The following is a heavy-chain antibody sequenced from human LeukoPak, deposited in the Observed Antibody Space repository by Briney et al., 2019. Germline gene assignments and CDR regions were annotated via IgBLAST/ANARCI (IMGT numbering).Heavy chain of an antibody. CDR1: GYTLTELS. CDR3: ATSYYYDSSGYYPFDY. J-gene: IGHJ4*02. CDR2: FDPEDGET. Sequence: ASVRVSCKVSGYTLTELSMHWVRQAPGKGLEWMGGFDPEDGETIYAQKFQGRVTMTEVTSTDTAYMELSSLRSEDTAVYYCATSYYYDSSGYYPFDYWGQGTLVTVSS. V-gene: IGHV1-24*01. D-gene: IGHD3-22*01.